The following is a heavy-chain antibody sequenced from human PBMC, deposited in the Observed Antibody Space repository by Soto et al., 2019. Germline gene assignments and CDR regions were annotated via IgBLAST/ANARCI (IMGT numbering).Heavy chain of an antibody. CDR1: GGSISSGGYY. J-gene: IGHJ4*02. CDR3: ARSIVVVPAAIVGFNY. D-gene: IGHD2-2*01. CDR2: IYYSGST. V-gene: IGHV4-31*03. Sequence: SETLSLTCTVSGGSISSGGYYWSWIRQHPGKGLEWIGYIYYSGSTYYNPSLKSRVTISVDTSKNQFSLKLSSVTAADTAVYYCARSIVVVPAAIVGFNYWGQGTLVTVSS.